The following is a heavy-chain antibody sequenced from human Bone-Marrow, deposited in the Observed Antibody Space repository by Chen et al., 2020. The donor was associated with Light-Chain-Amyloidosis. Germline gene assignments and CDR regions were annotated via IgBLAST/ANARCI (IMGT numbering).Heavy chain of an antibody. D-gene: IGHD2-15*01. J-gene: IGHJ3*02. Sequence: EVQLVEYGGGLVQQGGSLRLSCVASGLSFSNYEMNWVRQAPGQGLEWVSYISTTGTTISYADFARGRFSISRDNAKNSLYLQLHSLRADDTAVYYCARDRWVARHFPGAVDIWAKGQWSPSLQ. CDR3: ARDRWVARHFPGAVDI. CDR1: GLSFSNYE. CDR2: ISTTGTTI. V-gene: IGHV3-48*03.